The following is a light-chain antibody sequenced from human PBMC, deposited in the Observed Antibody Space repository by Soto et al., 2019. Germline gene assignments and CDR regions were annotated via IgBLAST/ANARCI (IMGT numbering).Light chain of an antibody. V-gene: IGKV1-5*03. CDR3: QHYNSYSEA. J-gene: IGKJ1*01. Sequence: DIQMTPSPSNLSGSVGDRVIITCRASQTISSWLSWYQQKPGKAPKLLIYKASTLKSGVPSRFSGSGSGTEFTLTISRLQPDDFATYYCQHYNSYSEAFGQGTKVDI. CDR2: KAS. CDR1: QTISSW.